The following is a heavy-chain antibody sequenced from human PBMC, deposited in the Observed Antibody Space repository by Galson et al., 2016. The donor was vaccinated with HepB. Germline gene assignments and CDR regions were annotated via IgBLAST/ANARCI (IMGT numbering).Heavy chain of an antibody. V-gene: IGHV1-46*01. CDR2: INPTGSST. D-gene: IGHD6-6*01. J-gene: IGHJ4*02. CDR1: GYTFTNYY. Sequence: SVKVSCKASGYTFTNYYMHWVRQAPRQGLQWMGIINPTGSSTSYAQKFQGRVTLTRDTSTSTVYMELNSLRSEDSAIYYCARVEYSSSFDYWGQGTRVTVSS. CDR3: ARVEYSSSFDY.